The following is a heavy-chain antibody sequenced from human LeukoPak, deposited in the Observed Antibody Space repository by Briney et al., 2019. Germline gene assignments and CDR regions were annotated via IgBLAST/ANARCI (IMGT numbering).Heavy chain of an antibody. D-gene: IGHD3-22*01. J-gene: IGHJ4*02. CDR2: ISGSGGST. Sequence: GGSLRLSCAASGFTFSSYAMSWVRQAPGKGLEWVSAISGSGGSTYYADSVKGRFTISRDNSKNTLYLQMNSLRAEDTAVYYCAKDTTMIVVAYFDYWGREPWSPSPQ. V-gene: IGHV3-23*01. CDR3: AKDTTMIVVAYFDY. CDR1: GFTFSSYA.